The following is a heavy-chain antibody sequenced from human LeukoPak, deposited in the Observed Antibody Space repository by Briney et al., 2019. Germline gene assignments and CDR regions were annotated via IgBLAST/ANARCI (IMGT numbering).Heavy chain of an antibody. CDR1: GFTFTSSA. CDR3: AAVPGYSSSWDPYYFDY. Sequence: ASVKVSCKASGFTFTSSAVQWVRQARGQRLEWIGWIVVGSGNTNYAQKFQERVTITRDMSTSTAYMELSSLRSEDTAVYYCAAVPGYSSSWDPYYFDYWGQGTLVTDSS. CDR2: IVVGSGNT. D-gene: IGHD6-13*01. V-gene: IGHV1-58*01. J-gene: IGHJ4*02.